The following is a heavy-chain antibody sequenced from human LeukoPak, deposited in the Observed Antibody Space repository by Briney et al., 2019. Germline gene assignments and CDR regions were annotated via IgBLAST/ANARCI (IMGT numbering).Heavy chain of an antibody. V-gene: IGHV3-11*04. CDR3: PREVVGAFDAFDI. CDR2: ISSSGTTL. D-gene: IGHD1-26*01. CDR1: GFTFSDYY. J-gene: IGHJ3*02. Sequence: GGSLRLSCAASGFTFSDYYMTWIRQAPGKGLEWVSDISSSGTTLDYADSVKGRFTISRDNAKNSLYLQMNSLRAEDTAVYYCPREVVGAFDAFDIWGQGTMVTVSS.